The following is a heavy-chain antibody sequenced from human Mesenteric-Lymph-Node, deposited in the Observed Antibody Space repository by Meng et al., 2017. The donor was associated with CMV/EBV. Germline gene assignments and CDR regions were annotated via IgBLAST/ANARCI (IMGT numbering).Heavy chain of an antibody. CDR1: GFTFSDYY. J-gene: IGHJ4*02. Sequence: SCAAFGFTFSDYYMSWIRQAPGKGLEWVSYISSSGSTIYYADSVKGRFTISRDNAKNSLYLQMNSLRAEDTAVYYCARDGGYDAYFDYWGQGTLVTVSS. D-gene: IGHD5-12*01. CDR2: ISSSGSTI. CDR3: ARDGGYDAYFDY. V-gene: IGHV3-11*01.